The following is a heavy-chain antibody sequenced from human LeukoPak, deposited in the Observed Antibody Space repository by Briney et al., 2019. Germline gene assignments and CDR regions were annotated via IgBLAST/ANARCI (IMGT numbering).Heavy chain of an antibody. CDR2: INHSGST. J-gene: IGHJ6*02. D-gene: IGHD6-13*01. V-gene: IGHV4-34*01. CDR1: GGSFSGYY. CDR3: ARGRKAAAGNYYGMDV. Sequence: PFETLSLTCAVYGGSFSGYYWSWIRQPPGKGLEWIGEINHSGSTNYNPSLKSRVTISVDTSKNQFSLKLSSVTAADTAVYYCARGRKAAAGNYYGMDVWGQGTTVTVSS.